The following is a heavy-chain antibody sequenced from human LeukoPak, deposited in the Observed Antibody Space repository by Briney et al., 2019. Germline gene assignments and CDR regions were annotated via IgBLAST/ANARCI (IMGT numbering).Heavy chain of an antibody. D-gene: IGHD6-19*01. V-gene: IGHV3-7*01. CDR1: GFSFSGDW. CDR3: TRLQIAVAGPNWFDP. J-gene: IGHJ5*02. Sequence: GGSLRLSCAASGFSFSGDWMTWVRQAPGKGLEWVANIKQDGSVQFYMDSLKGRFSVSRDNAKNSLYLQMNGLRVEDTAVYYCTRLQIAVAGPNWFDPWGQGTLVTVSS. CDR2: IKQDGSVQ.